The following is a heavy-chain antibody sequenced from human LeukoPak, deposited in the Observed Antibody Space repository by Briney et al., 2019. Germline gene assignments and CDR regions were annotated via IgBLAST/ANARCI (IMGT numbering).Heavy chain of an antibody. J-gene: IGHJ2*01. CDR1: GFTFTTYW. CDR2: MYSAGFT. Sequence: GGSLRLSCAASGFTFTTYWMSWVRQAPGKGLEWVSVMYSAGFTYYADSVKGRFTISRDNSKNTLNLQMNSLRAEDTAVYYWANSRRSGYWYFDLWGRGTLVTVSS. D-gene: IGHD3-22*01. CDR3: ANSRRSGYWYFDL. V-gene: IGHV3-53*01.